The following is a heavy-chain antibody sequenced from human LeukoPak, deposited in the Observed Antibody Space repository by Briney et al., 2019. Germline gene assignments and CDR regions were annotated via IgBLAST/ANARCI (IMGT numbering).Heavy chain of an antibody. CDR2: IDHSGST. CDR3: ARGQVDTAKIGDY. D-gene: IGHD5-18*01. V-gene: IGHV4-34*01. J-gene: IGHJ4*02. Sequence: SETLSLTCAVYGGSFSGYYCHWIRQPPGRGLEWIGEIDHSGSTSYNPSLKSRVTMSVDTSKNQFSLKLTSLTAADTAVYYCARGQVDTAKIGDYWGQGTLVTVSS. CDR1: GGSFSGYY.